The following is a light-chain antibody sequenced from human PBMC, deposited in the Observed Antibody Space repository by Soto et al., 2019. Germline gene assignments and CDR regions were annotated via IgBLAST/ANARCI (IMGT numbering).Light chain of an antibody. J-gene: IGKJ4*01. V-gene: IGKV3-15*01. CDR3: QQYNNWPLT. CDR1: HRVNTY. Sequence: DIVMTQSPATLSGSPGERATLSCRASHRVNTYLAWYQQRPGQAPRLLIYDASTRATDIPARFSGSGSGTEFTLTISSLQSEDFAVYYCQQYNNWPLTFGGGTKVDIK. CDR2: DAS.